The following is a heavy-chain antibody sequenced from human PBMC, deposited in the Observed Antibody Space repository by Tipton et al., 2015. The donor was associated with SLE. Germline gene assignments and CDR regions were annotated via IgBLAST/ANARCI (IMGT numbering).Heavy chain of an antibody. CDR2: FSPYNNDD. D-gene: IGHD3-22*01. V-gene: IGHV1-18*04. Sequence: QLVQSGAEVKKPGASVKVSCKASDYSFSSYGISWVRQTPGQGLEWLGWFSPYNNDDDSAQRLQGRVTLTTDTSTSTAYMELRSLRSDDTAVYYCARDSQYYYDSSGYYPFWNYWGQGTLVTVSS. CDR3: ARDSQYYYDSSGYYPFWNY. CDR1: DYSFSSYG. J-gene: IGHJ4*02.